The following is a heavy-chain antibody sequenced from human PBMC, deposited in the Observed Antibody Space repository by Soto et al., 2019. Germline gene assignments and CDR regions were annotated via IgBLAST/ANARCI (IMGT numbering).Heavy chain of an antibody. CDR2: IYYSGST. D-gene: IGHD1-1*01. J-gene: IGHJ2*01. CDR3: ARAGTSTWYFDL. V-gene: IGHV4-59*01. CDR1: VDSMRTYY. Sequence: QVQLQESGPGLVKPSETLSLTCRVSVDSMRTYYWNWIRQPPGGGLEWIGHIYYSGSTNYNPSLQSRVTMSVDTSKNHFSLKLSSMTAADTAVYYCARAGTSTWYFDLWGRGTLVIVSS.